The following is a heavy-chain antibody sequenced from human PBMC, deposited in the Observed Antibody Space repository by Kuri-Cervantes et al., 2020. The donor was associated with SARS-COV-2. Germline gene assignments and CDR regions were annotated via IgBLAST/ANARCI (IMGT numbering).Heavy chain of an antibody. CDR3: ARQSSTRRYYDFWTGDMDV. Sequence: SETLSLTCSVSGGSISSGNYYWSWIRQPAGKGLEWIGRLNNRGSTNYNPSLTSRATMSVDTSKNQFSLNLSSVTAADTAVYYCARQSSTRRYYDFWTGDMDVWGKGTTVTVSS. D-gene: IGHD3-3*01. CDR1: GGSISSGNYY. J-gene: IGHJ6*03. CDR2: LNNRGST. V-gene: IGHV4-61*02.